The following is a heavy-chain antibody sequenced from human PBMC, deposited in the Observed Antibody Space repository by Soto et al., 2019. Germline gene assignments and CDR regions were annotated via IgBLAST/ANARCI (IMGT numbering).Heavy chain of an antibody. D-gene: IGHD6-13*01. J-gene: IGHJ6*02. CDR3: ARSLLDEYSSSWRSAYYGMDV. V-gene: IGHV1-2*02. Sequence: QVQLVQSGAEVKKPGASVKVSCKASGFTFSAYYIYWVRQAPGQGLEWTGWINPNSGGTNNAQKFQGRVTMTRDTSTSTVYMELSALIPDDTAVYYCARSLLDEYSSSWRSAYYGMDVWGQGTTVTVSS. CDR2: INPNSGGT. CDR1: GFTFSAYY.